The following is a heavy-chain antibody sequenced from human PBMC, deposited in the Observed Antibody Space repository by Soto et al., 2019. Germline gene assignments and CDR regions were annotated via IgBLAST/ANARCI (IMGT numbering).Heavy chain of an antibody. CDR3: ARGGYCSGGSCYIWVDP. CDR1: GYTFNAYA. J-gene: IGHJ5*02. D-gene: IGHD2-15*01. CDR2: VNAGLGNT. Sequence: QVQLVQSGTEVKKPGASVRISCKASGYTFNAYAIYWVRQAPGQSLEWMGWVNAGLGNTEYAQKFQGRVTITRDTSANTAYMDLTSLTSEDTAVYYCARGGYCSGGSCYIWVDPWGQGTLVTVSS. V-gene: IGHV1-3*01.